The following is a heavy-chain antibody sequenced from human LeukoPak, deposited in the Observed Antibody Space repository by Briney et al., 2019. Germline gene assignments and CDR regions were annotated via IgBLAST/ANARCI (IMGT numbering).Heavy chain of an antibody. CDR2: INWNGGST. Sequence: PGGSLRLSCAASGFTFDDYGMSWVRQAPGKGLEWVSGINWNGGSTGYADSVKGRFTISRDNAKNSLYLQMNSLRAEDTALYYCAASRSSGYDSARDYWGQGTLVTVSS. CDR3: AASRSSGYDSARDY. V-gene: IGHV3-20*04. CDR1: GFTFDDYG. J-gene: IGHJ4*02. D-gene: IGHD5-12*01.